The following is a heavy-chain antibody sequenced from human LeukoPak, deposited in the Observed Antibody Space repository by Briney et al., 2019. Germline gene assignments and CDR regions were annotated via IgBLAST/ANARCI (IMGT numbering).Heavy chain of an antibody. CDR1: GFTFSSYW. Sequence: GGSLRLSCVASGFTFSSYWMHWVRQAPGKGLVWVSRIISDGSSATYADSVKGRFTISRDNAKNTMYLQINSLRAEDTAVYYCARKGGATTYGYYYYYMDVWGKGTTVTISS. CDR3: ARKGGATTYGYYYYYMDV. V-gene: IGHV3-74*01. CDR2: IISDGSSA. J-gene: IGHJ6*03. D-gene: IGHD1-26*01.